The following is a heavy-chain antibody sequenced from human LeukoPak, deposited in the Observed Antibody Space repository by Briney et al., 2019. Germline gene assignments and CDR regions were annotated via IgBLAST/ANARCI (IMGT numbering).Heavy chain of an antibody. CDR3: ARDRSANSRTYYFDY. Sequence: GGSLRLSCAASGFTFSSYAMHWVRQAPGEGLEWVTVISYDESAKYQADSVKGRFTVSRDNSKNTLYLQMDSVRAEDTAVYYCARDRSANSRTYYFDYWGQGTLVTVSS. CDR2: ISYDESAK. V-gene: IGHV3-30-3*01. CDR1: GFTFSSYA. D-gene: IGHD4/OR15-4a*01. J-gene: IGHJ4*02.